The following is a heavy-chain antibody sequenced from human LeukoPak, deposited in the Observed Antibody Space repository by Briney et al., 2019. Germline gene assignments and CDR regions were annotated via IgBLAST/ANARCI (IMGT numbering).Heavy chain of an antibody. Sequence: GGSLRLSCAASGFTFSSYAMSWVRQAPGKGLEWVSAISGSGGSTYYADSVKGRFTISRDNSKNTLYLQMNSLRAEDTAVYYCANQKAYYYDSSGYYYYFDYWGQGALVTVSS. CDR2: ISGSGGST. D-gene: IGHD3-22*01. V-gene: IGHV3-23*01. J-gene: IGHJ4*02. CDR3: ANQKAYYYDSSGYYYYFDY. CDR1: GFTFSSYA.